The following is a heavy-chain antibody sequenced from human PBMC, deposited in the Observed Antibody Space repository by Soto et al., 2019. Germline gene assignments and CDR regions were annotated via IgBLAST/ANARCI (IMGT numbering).Heavy chain of an antibody. CDR2: IYPGDFDT. J-gene: IGHJ4*01. D-gene: IGHD1-26*01. CDR3: AMGLTSTSHPNLFDL. Sequence: PGESMKISCQGSGNSFSTYWIGWVRQMPGKGLEYVGIIYPGDFDTRYSPSFRGLVSISVDRSINTAYLQWGRLKSSDTAMYYCAMGLTSTSHPNLFDLWGQGTLVTLSS. V-gene: IGHV5-51*01. CDR1: GNSFSTYW.